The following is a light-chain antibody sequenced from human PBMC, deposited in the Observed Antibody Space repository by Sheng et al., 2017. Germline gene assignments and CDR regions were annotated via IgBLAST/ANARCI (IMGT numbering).Light chain of an antibody. Sequence: DIQMTQSPSAMSASVGDRVTITCRASQGVSNYLAWFQQKPGKAPKRLIYAVSTLQVGVPSRFSGSGSGTEFTLTINSLQPDDFATYYCQQYNAYYTFGPGTKLEI. J-gene: IGKJ2*01. CDR1: QGVSNY. V-gene: IGKV1-17*03. CDR3: QQYNAYYT. CDR2: AVS.